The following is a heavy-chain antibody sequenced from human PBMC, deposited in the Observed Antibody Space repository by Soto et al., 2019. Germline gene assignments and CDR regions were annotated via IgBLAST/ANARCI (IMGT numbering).Heavy chain of an antibody. J-gene: IGHJ5*02. Sequence: SETLSLTCTVSGGSVSSGSYYWSWIRQPPGKGLEWIGYIYYSGSTNYNPSLKSRVTISVDTSKNQFSLKLSSVTAADTAVYYCARAGVGPAAGWRGWFEPWGQGTLSIVS. CDR2: IYYSGST. V-gene: IGHV4-61*01. D-gene: IGHD2-2*01. CDR3: ARAGVGPAAGWRGWFEP. CDR1: GGSVSSGSYY.